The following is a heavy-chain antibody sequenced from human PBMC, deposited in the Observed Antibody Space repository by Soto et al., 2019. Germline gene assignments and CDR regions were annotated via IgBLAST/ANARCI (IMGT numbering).Heavy chain of an antibody. CDR3: VAATQHYYMDV. Sequence: QLQLQESGPGLVKPSETLSLTCTVSGGSISSSSYYWGWIRQPPGKGLEWIGSIYYSGSTYYNPSLKSRVTISVDTSKNQFSLKLSSVTAADTAVYYCVAATQHYYMDVWGKGTPVTVSS. V-gene: IGHV4-39*01. CDR1: GGSISSSSYY. D-gene: IGHD2-15*01. J-gene: IGHJ6*03. CDR2: IYYSGST.